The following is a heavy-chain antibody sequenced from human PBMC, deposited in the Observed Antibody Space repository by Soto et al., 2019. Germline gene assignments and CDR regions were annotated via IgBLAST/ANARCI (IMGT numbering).Heavy chain of an antibody. CDR2: IYYSGIT. CDR3: ARDLGYYYDSSGYKDFDI. CDR1: GGSISSYY. D-gene: IGHD3-22*01. V-gene: IGHV4-59*01. J-gene: IGHJ3*02. Sequence: SETLSLTCTVSGGSISSYYWSWIRQPPGKGLEWIGYIYYSGITNYNPSLKSRVTISVDTSKNQFSLKLSSVTAADTAVYYCARDLGYYYDSSGYKDFDIWGQGTMLTV.